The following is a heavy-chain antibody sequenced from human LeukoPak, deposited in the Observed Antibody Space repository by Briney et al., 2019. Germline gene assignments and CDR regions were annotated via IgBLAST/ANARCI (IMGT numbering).Heavy chain of an antibody. CDR2: ISGSGGST. Sequence: PGGSLRLSCAASGFTFSSYAMSWVRQAPGKGLEWVSTISGSGGSTYYADSVKGRCTISRDNSKNTLYLQMNSLRAEDTAVYYCAKDNARDYYYYGMDVWGQGTTVTVSS. V-gene: IGHV3-23*01. CDR3: AKDNARDYYYYGMDV. J-gene: IGHJ6*02. CDR1: GFTFSSYA.